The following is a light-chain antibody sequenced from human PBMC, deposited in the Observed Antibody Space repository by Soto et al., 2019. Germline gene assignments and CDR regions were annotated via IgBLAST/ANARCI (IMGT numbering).Light chain of an antibody. J-gene: IGLJ2*01. Sequence: QSVLTQPPSVSGAPGQRVTISCTGSSSNIGSGYDVHWYQQLPRTAPKLLIDGNNNRPSGVPDRFSASRSGTSASLAITGLQVEDEADYYCQSFDSSLTNSGVFGGGTQLTVL. CDR3: QSFDSSLTNSGV. CDR2: GNN. V-gene: IGLV1-40*01. CDR1: SSNIGSGYD.